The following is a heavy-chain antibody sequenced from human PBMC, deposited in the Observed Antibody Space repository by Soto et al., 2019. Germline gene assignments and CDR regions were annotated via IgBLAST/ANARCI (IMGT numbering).Heavy chain of an antibody. J-gene: IGHJ4*02. Sequence: GAPVKGSCTTSGYTSASYGLTWGRQSPVQGLEWMGWISTYKGNTYLGQRLQGRVTMTTDTSTTTAYMELGSLRSDDTAVYYCARGYHSRYCSSTPCPFDYWGQGTLVPVSS. CDR1: GYTSASYG. CDR3: ARGYHSRYCSSTPCPFDY. D-gene: IGHD2-2*01. CDR2: ISTYKGNT. V-gene: IGHV1-18*04.